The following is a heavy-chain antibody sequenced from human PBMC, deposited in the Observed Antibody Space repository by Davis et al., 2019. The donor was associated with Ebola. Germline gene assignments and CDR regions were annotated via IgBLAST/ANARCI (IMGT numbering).Heavy chain of an antibody. CDR1: GFTFSGSA. D-gene: IGHD1-7*01. CDR2: LRSKANSYAT. Sequence: GESLKISCAASGFTFSGSAMHWVRQASGKGLAWVGRLRSKANSYATAYAASVKGRFTNSRDYSKNTAYLQMNSLKTEDTAVYYCTTTTDAFDIWGQGTMVTVSS. CDR3: TTTTDAFDI. V-gene: IGHV3-73*01. J-gene: IGHJ3*02.